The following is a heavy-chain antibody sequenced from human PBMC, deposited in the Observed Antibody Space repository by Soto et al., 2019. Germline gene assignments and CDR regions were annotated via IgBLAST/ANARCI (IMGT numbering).Heavy chain of an antibody. Sequence: SETLSLTCTVSTSVSSASYYWSWIRQPPGRGLEWIGYIYYSGSANYNHSLKSRVTISIDTSKNQFYLKLYSVTAADTAIYYCARVSLAVAGMTDSWGQGTLVTVSS. CDR3: ARVSLAVAGMTDS. CDR2: IYYSGSA. CDR1: TSVSSASYY. V-gene: IGHV4-61*01. J-gene: IGHJ4*02. D-gene: IGHD6-19*01.